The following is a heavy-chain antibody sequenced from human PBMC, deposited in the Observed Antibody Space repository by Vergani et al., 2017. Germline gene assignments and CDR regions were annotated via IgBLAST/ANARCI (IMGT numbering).Heavy chain of an antibody. CDR3: ASGHYYNISCYYYLFDY. CDR2: IYYSGST. CDR1: GGSISSYY. D-gene: IGHD3-22*01. J-gene: IGHJ4*02. Sequence: QVQLQESGPGLVKPSETLSLTCTVSGGSISSYYWSWIRQPPGKGLEWIGYIYYSGSTNYNPSLKSRVTISVDTSKNQFSLKLSSVTAADTAVYYCASGHYYNISCYYYLFDYWGQGTLVTVSS. V-gene: IGHV4-59*01.